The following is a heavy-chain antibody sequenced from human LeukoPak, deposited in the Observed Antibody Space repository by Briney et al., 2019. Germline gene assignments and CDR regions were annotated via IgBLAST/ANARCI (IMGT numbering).Heavy chain of an antibody. V-gene: IGHV3-23*01. CDR1: GFTYTNYG. D-gene: IGHD3-10*01. J-gene: IGHJ4*02. Sequence: PGGSLRLSCTASGFTYTNYGMTWVRQAPGKGLEWVSAISGSGGCTYYADSVKGRFTISRANSKNTLYLQMNSLRAEDTAGDYCAKGASGPYGSGRPPVDYWGQGTLVTVSS. CDR2: ISGSGGCT. CDR3: AKGASGPYGSGRPPVDY.